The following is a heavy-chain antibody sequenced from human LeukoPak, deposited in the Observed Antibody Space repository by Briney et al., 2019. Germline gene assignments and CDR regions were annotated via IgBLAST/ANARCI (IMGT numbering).Heavy chain of an antibody. D-gene: IGHD2-2*01. V-gene: IGHV1-8*03. CDR1: GYTFTSYD. J-gene: IGHJ5*02. Sequence: ASVKVSCKASGYTFTSYDINWVRQATGQGLEWMGWMNPSSGNTGYAQKFQGRVTITRNTSISTAYMELSSLRSEDTAVYYCARGVRVPADSNWFDPWGQGTLVTVSS. CDR2: MNPSSGNT. CDR3: ARGVRVPADSNWFDP.